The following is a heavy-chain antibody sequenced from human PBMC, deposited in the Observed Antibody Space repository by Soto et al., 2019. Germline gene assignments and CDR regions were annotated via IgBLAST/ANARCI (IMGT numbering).Heavy chain of an antibody. Sequence: LRLSCAASGFTFSSYGMTWVRQAPGKGLEWVSFSSATGAGTYYANSVKGRFTISRDNSKNTLYLQMTSLRADDTAVYYCAKDRRAGGNYGFYSDFWGQGVLVTVSS. CDR3: AKDRRAGGNYGFYSDF. CDR1: GFTFSSYG. V-gene: IGHV3-23*01. D-gene: IGHD1-7*01. CDR2: SSATGAGT. J-gene: IGHJ4*02.